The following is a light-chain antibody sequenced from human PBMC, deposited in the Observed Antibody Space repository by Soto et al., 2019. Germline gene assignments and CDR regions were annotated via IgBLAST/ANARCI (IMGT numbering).Light chain of an antibody. J-gene: IGLJ1*01. CDR3: SSYAGTNTDYV. Sequence: QSALAQPASVSGSPGQSITISCTGTSSDVGGYKYVSWYQQHPGKVPKLMIYEVSKRPSGVPDRFSGSKSGNTASLTVSGLQAEDEADYYCSSYAGTNTDYVFGTGTLVTVL. CDR1: SSDVGGYKY. V-gene: IGLV2-8*01. CDR2: EVS.